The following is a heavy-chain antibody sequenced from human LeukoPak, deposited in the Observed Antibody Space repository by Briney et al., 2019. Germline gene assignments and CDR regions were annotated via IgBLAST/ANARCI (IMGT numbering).Heavy chain of an antibody. CDR1: GYSFTSYW. Sequence: GESLKISCKGSGYSFTSYWIGWVRQMPGKGLEWMGINYPGDSDTRYSPSFQGQVTISADKSISTAYLQWSSLKASDTAMYYCARLGSGSYYSLPDFDYWGQGTLVTVSS. CDR3: ARLGSGSYYSLPDFDY. D-gene: IGHD1-26*01. CDR2: NYPGDSDT. J-gene: IGHJ4*02. V-gene: IGHV5-51*01.